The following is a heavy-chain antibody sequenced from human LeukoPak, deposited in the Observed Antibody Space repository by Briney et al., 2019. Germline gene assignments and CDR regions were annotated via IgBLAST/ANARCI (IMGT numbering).Heavy chain of an antibody. CDR1: GGSISSYY. J-gene: IGHJ4*02. Sequence: PSETLSLTCTVSGGSISSYYWSWIRQPAGKGLEWIGRIYTSGSTNYNPSLKSRVTMSVDTSKNQFSLKLSSVTAADTAVYYCARDVPYSSSSRYFDYWGQGTLVTVSS. CDR3: ARDVPYSSSSRYFDY. CDR2: IYTSGST. D-gene: IGHD6-6*01. V-gene: IGHV4-4*07.